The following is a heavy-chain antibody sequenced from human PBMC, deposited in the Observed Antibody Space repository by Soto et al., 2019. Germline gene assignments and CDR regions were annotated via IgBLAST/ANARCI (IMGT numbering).Heavy chain of an antibody. CDR2: IYYSGTT. Sequence: PSETLSLTCAVSGYSISSSNWWGWIRQPPGKGLEWIGYIYYSGTTYYNPSLKGRVTMSVDTSKNQFSLKLTSVTAVDTAVYYCARREIQGPFDYWGQGTLVTVSS. CDR3: ARREIQGPFDY. CDR1: GYSISSSNW. J-gene: IGHJ4*02. V-gene: IGHV4-28*01. D-gene: IGHD1-26*01.